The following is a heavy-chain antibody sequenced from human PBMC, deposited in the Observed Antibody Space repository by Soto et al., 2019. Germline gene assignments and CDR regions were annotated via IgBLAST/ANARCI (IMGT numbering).Heavy chain of an antibody. D-gene: IGHD3-9*01. V-gene: IGHV3-33*01. J-gene: IGHJ3*02. CDR3: TRESEAVDSHVFDI. Sequence: QVQLVESGGRVVQPGRSLRLSCAASGFSFRHYGMHWVRQAPGKGLEWVAVVWYDGRIKYYSDSVKGRFTISRDNSNNTMSLQMNTLRAEDTAVYYCTRESEAVDSHVFDIWGQGTMVTVSS. CDR1: GFSFRHYG. CDR2: VWYDGRIK.